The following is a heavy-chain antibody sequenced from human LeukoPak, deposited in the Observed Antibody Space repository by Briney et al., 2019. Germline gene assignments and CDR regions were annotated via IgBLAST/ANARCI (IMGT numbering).Heavy chain of an antibody. CDR2: ISSSGSTI. Sequence: GGSLRLSCAASGFTFSSYEMNWVRQAPGKGLEWVSYISSSGSTIYYADSVKGRFTISRDNAKNSLYLQMNSLKTEDTAVYYCLAFDSIGAFDIWGQGTMVTVSS. J-gene: IGHJ3*02. V-gene: IGHV3-48*03. D-gene: IGHD6-25*01. CDR1: GFTFSSYE. CDR3: LAFDSIGAFDI.